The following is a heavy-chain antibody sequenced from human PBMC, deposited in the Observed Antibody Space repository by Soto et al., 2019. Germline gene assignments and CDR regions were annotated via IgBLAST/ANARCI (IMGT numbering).Heavy chain of an antibody. V-gene: IGHV4-59*01. J-gene: IGHJ4*02. Sequence: XATLCHTFTVSGGSISSYYWSWIRQPPGKGLEWIGYIYYSGSTNYNPSLKSRVTISVDTSKNQFSLKLSSVTAADTAVYYCARGRWLDGGYFDYWGQGTLVTVSS. CDR3: ARGRWLDGGYFDY. D-gene: IGHD6-19*01. CDR1: GGSISSYY. CDR2: IYYSGST.